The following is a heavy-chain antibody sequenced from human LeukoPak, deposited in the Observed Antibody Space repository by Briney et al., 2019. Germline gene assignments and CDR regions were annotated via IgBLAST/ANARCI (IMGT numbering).Heavy chain of an antibody. D-gene: IGHD5-18*01. CDR1: GGSFSGYY. J-gene: IGHJ4*02. Sequence: PAETLSLTCAVYGGSFSGYYWSWIRQPPGKGLEWIGEINHSGSTNYNPSLKSRVTISVDTSKNQFSLKLSSVTAADTAVYYCASSGGYSYGFYWGQGTLVTVSS. CDR2: INHSGST. CDR3: ASSGGYSYGFY. V-gene: IGHV4-34*01.